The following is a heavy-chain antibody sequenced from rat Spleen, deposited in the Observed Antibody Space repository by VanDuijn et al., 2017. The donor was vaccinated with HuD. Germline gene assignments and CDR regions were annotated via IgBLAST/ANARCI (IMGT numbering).Heavy chain of an antibody. V-gene: IGHV3-3*01. CDR1: GYSISSSYR. CDR3: ARRGAPFDY. CDR2: ISYSGST. D-gene: IGHD4-3*01. J-gene: IGHJ2*01. Sequence: EVQLQESGPGLVKSSQSLSLTCSVTGYSISSSYRWNWIRKFPGNQMEWIGYISYSGSTSYNPSLKSRISITRDTSKNQFFLQVKSVTTEDTATYYCARRGAPFDYWGQGVMVTVSS.